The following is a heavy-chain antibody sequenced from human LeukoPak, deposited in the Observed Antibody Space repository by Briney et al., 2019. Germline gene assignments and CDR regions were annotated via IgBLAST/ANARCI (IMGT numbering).Heavy chain of an antibody. Sequence: SETLSLTCTVSGGSISSSSYYWGWIRQPPGKGLEWIGSIYYSGSTYYNPSLKSRVTISVDTSKNQCSRKLSSGTAADTAVYYCARAVGATLNYFDYWGQGTLVTVSS. D-gene: IGHD1-26*01. CDR2: IYYSGST. V-gene: IGHV4-39*07. CDR3: ARAVGATLNYFDY. J-gene: IGHJ4*02. CDR1: GGSISSSSYY.